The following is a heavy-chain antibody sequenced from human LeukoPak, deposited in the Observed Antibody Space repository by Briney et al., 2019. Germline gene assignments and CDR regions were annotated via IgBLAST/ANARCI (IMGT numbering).Heavy chain of an antibody. Sequence: GGSLRLSCAASGFTFSSYAMSWVRQAPGKGLEWVSAISGSGGSTYYPDSVKGRFTISRDNSKNTLYLQMNSLRAEDTAVYYCAKDFIRFLEWLPPPLYYFDYWGQGTLVTVSS. V-gene: IGHV3-23*01. CDR1: GFTFSSYA. J-gene: IGHJ4*02. CDR2: ISGSGGST. CDR3: AKDFIRFLEWLPPPLYYFDY. D-gene: IGHD3-3*01.